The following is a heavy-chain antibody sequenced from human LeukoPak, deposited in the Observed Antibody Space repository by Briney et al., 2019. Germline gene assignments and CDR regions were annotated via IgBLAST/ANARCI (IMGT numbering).Heavy chain of an antibody. J-gene: IGHJ4*02. CDR3: AKEGYYDSSGPFDY. V-gene: IGHV3-23*01. D-gene: IGHD3-22*01. Sequence: GGSLRLSCAASGFTVSSNYMSWVRQAPGKGLEWVSGISGSGGSIYYADSVKGRFTISRDNSKNTLYLQMNSLRAEDTAVYYCAKEGYYDSSGPFDYWGQGTLVTVSS. CDR1: GFTVSSNY. CDR2: ISGSGGSI.